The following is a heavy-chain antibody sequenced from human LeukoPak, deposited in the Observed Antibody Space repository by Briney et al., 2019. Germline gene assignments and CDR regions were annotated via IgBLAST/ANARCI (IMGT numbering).Heavy chain of an antibody. D-gene: IGHD3-10*01. Sequence: PGGSLRLSCAASGFTFSSYAMSWVRQAPGKGLEWVSAISGSGGSTYYADSVKGRFTISRDNSKNTLYLQMNSLRAEDTAVYYCARLTMVRGVIIRPLDYWGQGTLVTVSS. CDR2: ISGSGGST. J-gene: IGHJ4*02. CDR1: GFTFSSYA. CDR3: ARLTMVRGVIIRPLDY. V-gene: IGHV3-23*01.